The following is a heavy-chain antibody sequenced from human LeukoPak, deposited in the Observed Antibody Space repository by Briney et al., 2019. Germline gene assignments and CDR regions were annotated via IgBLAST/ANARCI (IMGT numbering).Heavy chain of an antibody. J-gene: IGHJ4*01. CDR3: ARRRYYDSTGYNPTYYFDY. CDR2: SYNTVDT. Sequence: SETLSLTCTVSGDSIIGYYWSWIRQSPGKRLEWIGYSYNTVDTTYNPSLESRVTISLDMSNKQFSLRLSSVTAADTAVYYCARRRYYDSTGYNPTYYFDYWGQGILVTVSS. V-gene: IGHV4-59*01. CDR1: GDSIIGYY. D-gene: IGHD3-22*01.